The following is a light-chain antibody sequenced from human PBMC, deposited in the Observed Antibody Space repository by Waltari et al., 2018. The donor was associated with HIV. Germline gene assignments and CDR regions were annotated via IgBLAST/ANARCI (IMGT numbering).Light chain of an antibody. Sequence: EIVMTQSPATLSVSPGERATLSCRASQSVSSNLAWYQQKPGQVPRLLIYGASSRATGIPGRFSGSGSGTEFTLTISSLQSEDFAVYYCQQYNNWPLRTFGQGTKLEIK. J-gene: IGKJ2*01. CDR1: QSVSSN. CDR3: QQYNNWPLRT. CDR2: GAS. V-gene: IGKV3-15*01.